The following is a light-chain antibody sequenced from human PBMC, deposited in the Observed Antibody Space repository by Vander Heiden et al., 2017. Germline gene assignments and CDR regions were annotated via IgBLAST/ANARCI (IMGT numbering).Light chain of an antibody. CDR1: QSISSY. CDR3: QQRDSTPRT. V-gene: IGKV1-39*01. J-gene: IGKJ2*01. CDR2: AAS. Sequence: SQMSHSPSSLSPSVGDRVTITCRASQSISSYLDWYQQKPGKAPKLLIYAASSLESGVPSRFSGSGSGTDFTLTISSLQPDDFATYYCQQRDSTPRTFGQRTKLEIK.